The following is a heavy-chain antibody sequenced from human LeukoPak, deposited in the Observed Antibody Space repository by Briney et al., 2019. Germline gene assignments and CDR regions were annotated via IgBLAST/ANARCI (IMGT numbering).Heavy chain of an antibody. D-gene: IGHD2-2*01. CDR3: ARHEDIVVVPAAYDAFDI. Sequence: GESLKISCKGSGYSFTSYWIGWVRQMPGKGLEWMGIIYPGDSDTRYSPSFQGQVTISADKSISTAYLQWSSLKASDTAMYYCARHEDIVVVPAAYDAFDIWGQGAMVTVSS. V-gene: IGHV5-51*01. CDR1: GYSFTSYW. CDR2: IYPGDSDT. J-gene: IGHJ3*02.